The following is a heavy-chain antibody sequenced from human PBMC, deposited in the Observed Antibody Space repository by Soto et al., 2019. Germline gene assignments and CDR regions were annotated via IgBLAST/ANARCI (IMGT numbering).Heavy chain of an antibody. J-gene: IGHJ1*01. CDR3: AKKEGGQWLDMGEYFQH. Sequence: EVPLLESGGGLVQPGGSLRLSCAASGFTFSSYAMSWVRQAPGKGLEWVSAISGSGGSTYYADSVKGRFTISRDNSKNTLYLQMNSLRAEDTAVYYCAKKEGGQWLDMGEYFQHWGQGTLVTVSS. CDR2: ISGSGGST. CDR1: GFTFSSYA. D-gene: IGHD6-19*01. V-gene: IGHV3-23*01.